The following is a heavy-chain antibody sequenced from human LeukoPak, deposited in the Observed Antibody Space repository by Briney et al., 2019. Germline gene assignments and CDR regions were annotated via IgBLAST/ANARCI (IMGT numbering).Heavy chain of an antibody. CDR1: GFTFSDHW. D-gene: IGHD3-22*01. CDR3: ARDPRGATYDSSGRDY. J-gene: IGHJ4*02. Sequence: GGSLRLSCAASGFTFSDHWMSWVRQAPGKGLEWVANIKQDGSEKYYVDSVKGRFTISRDNAKNSLYLQMNSLRAEDTAVYYCARDPRGATYDSSGRDYWGQGTLVTVSS. CDR2: IKQDGSEK. V-gene: IGHV3-7*01.